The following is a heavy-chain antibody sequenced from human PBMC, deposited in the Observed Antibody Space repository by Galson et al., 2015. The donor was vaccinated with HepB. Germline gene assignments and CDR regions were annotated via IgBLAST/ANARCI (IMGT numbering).Heavy chain of an antibody. V-gene: IGHV3-13*01. CDR2: IGTAGET. CDR1: GFTFSRYD. CDR3: VREDLGRYFDL. J-gene: IGHJ2*01. Sequence: PRLSCAASGFTFSRYDMRWVRQAPGKGLEWVSGIGTAGETYYPGSVKGRFTISRENAKNSLYLQMNSLRAGDTAVYYCVREDLGRYFDLWGRGTLVTVSS.